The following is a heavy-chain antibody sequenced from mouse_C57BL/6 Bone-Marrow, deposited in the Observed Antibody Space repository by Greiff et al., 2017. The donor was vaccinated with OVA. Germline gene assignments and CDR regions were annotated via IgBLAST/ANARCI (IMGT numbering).Heavy chain of an antibody. V-gene: IGHV5-6*01. Sequence: EVKVVESGGDLVKPGGSLKLSCAASGFTFSSYGMSWVRQTPDKRLEWVATISSGGSYTYYPDSVKGRFTISRDNAKNTLYLQMSSLKSEDTAMYYCARHFGGSWFAYWGQGTLVTVSA. CDR3: ARHFGGSWFAY. CDR2: ISSGGSYT. CDR1: GFTFSSYG. D-gene: IGHD1-1*02. J-gene: IGHJ3*01.